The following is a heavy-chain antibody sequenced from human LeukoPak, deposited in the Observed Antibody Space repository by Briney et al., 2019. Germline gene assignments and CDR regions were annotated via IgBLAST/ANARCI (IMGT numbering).Heavy chain of an antibody. V-gene: IGHV4-39*07. Sequence: PSETLSLTCTVSGGSISSSSYYWGWIRQPPGKGLEWIGSIYYSGSTYYNPSLKSRVTISVDTSKNQFSLKLSSVTAADTAVYYCAREAGGYAGYYYYMDVWGKGTTVTVSS. J-gene: IGHJ6*03. CDR1: GGSISSSSYY. D-gene: IGHD3-22*01. CDR3: AREAGGYAGYYYYMDV. CDR2: IYYSGST.